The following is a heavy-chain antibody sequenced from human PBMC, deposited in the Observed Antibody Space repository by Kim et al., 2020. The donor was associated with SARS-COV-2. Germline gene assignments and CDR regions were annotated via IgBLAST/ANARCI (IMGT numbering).Heavy chain of an antibody. V-gene: IGHV3-48*03. D-gene: IGHD3-16*01. Sequence: GGSLRLSCAASGLTFSNYEMNWVRQAPGKGLEWVSYISSSGGIIHYTDSVKGRFTISRDNAKNSLHLQMHSLRAEDTATYYCAKSRWGGGDYRDYFDYWGQGTLVTVSS. CDR3: AKSRWGGGDYRDYFDY. J-gene: IGHJ4*02. CDR1: GLTFSNYE. CDR2: ISSSGGII.